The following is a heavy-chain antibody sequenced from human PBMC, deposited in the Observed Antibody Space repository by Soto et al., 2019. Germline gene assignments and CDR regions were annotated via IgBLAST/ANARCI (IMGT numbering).Heavy chain of an antibody. J-gene: IGHJ4*02. D-gene: IGHD3-16*02. CDR3: ARMRGLGEISPYFDS. Sequence: QVQLQESGPGLVKPSATLSLTCSISGGSISDYQWNWIRQPPGKGLEWIGYIYHSGRTNYNPSLNRRVTISLDTSAKQFSLRLRSVTAADTAVYYCARMRGLGEISPYFDSWGQGALVTVSS. CDR1: GGSISDYQ. V-gene: IGHV4-59*01. CDR2: IYHSGRT.